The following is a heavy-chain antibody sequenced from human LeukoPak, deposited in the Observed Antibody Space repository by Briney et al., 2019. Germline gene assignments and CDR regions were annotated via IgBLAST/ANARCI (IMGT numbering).Heavy chain of an antibody. V-gene: IGHV1-69*05. Sequence: SVKVSCKASVGTFSSYAISWVRQAPGQGLEWMGRIIPIFGTANYAQKFQGRVTITTDESTSTAYMELSSLRSEDTAVYYCARGLRVWQQLVYDAFDIWGQGTMVTVSS. CDR1: VGTFSSYA. J-gene: IGHJ3*02. D-gene: IGHD6-13*01. CDR3: ARGLRVWQQLVYDAFDI. CDR2: IIPIFGTA.